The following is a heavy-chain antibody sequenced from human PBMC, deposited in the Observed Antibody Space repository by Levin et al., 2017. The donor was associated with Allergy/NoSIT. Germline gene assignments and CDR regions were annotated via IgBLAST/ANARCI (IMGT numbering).Heavy chain of an antibody. CDR3: ARGWYSSAWFDY. CDR2: ISSGGDSI. Sequence: GGSLRLSCAASGFTFSSYTMNWVRQAPGKGLEWVSCISSGGDSIYYADSVKGRFTISRDNAKTSLYLQMNSLRAEDTAVYYCARGWYSSAWFDYWGQGTLVTVSS. D-gene: IGHD6-19*01. V-gene: IGHV3-21*01. CDR1: GFTFSSYT. J-gene: IGHJ4*02.